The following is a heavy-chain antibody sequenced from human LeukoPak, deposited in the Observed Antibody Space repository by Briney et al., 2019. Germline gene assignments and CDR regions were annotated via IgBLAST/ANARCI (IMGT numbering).Heavy chain of an antibody. V-gene: IGHV5-51*01. Sequence: GESLKISCKGSGYSFTSYWIGWVRQMPGKGLEWMGIIYPGDSDTRYSPSFQGQVTISGDKSISSAYLQWSSLKASDTAMYYCAXXXXNXSGWIYYFDYWGQGTLVTVSS. D-gene: IGHD6-19*01. CDR2: IYPGDSDT. CDR1: GYSFTSYW. CDR3: AXXXXNXSGWIYYFDY. J-gene: IGHJ4*02.